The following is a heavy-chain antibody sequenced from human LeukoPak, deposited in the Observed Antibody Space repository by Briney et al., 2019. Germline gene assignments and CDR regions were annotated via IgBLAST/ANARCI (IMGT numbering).Heavy chain of an antibody. J-gene: IGHJ5*02. CDR2: ISGSGGNT. CDR3: AKGTGINHYHWIDP. D-gene: IGHD3/OR15-3a*01. Sequence: PGGSLRLSCAASKVTFSDYAMNWVRQAPGKGLEWVSCISGSGGNTYYADSVKGRFTISRDNSKNTLYLQMKSLRAEDTALYYCAKGTGINHYHWIDPWGQGTQVTVSS. CDR1: KVTFSDYA. V-gene: IGHV3-23*01.